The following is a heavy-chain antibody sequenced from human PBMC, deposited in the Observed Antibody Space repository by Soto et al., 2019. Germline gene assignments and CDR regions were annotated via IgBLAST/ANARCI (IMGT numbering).Heavy chain of an antibody. D-gene: IGHD2-21*02. J-gene: IGHJ4*02. Sequence: QVQLVESGGGVVQPGRSLRLSCAASGFTFSSYAMHWVRQAPGKGLEWVAVISYDGSNKYYADSVKGRFTISRDNSKNTLYLQMNSLRADDTAVYYCARDGGRGGDRRYWGQGTLVTVSS. V-gene: IGHV3-30-3*01. CDR2: ISYDGSNK. CDR1: GFTFSSYA. CDR3: ARDGGRGGDRRY.